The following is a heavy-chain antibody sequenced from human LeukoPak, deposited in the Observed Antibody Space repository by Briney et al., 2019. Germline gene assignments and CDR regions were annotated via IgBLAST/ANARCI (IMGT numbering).Heavy chain of an antibody. J-gene: IGHJ4*02. V-gene: IGHV1-46*01. CDR3: ARDRGVVGVVITIDY. D-gene: IGHD3-22*01. CDR1: GYTFTSYY. CDR2: INPSGGST. Sequence: GASVKVSCKASGYTFTSYYMHWVRQAPGQGLEWMGIINPSGGSTSYARKFQGRVTMTRDMSTSTVYMELSSLRSEDTAVYYCARDRGVVGVVITIDYWGQGTLVTVSS.